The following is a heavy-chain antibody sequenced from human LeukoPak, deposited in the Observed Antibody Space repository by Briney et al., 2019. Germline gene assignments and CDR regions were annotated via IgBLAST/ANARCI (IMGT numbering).Heavy chain of an antibody. D-gene: IGHD4-11*01. Sequence: PGGSLRLSCAASGFTFSTYNMNWVRQAPGKGLEWVSSITSSSSYIYYADSVKGRFTISRDNAKNSLYLQMNSLRAEDTAVYYCARADYSNYYVDVWGKGTTVTISS. CDR2: ITSSSSYI. CDR3: ARADYSNYYVDV. J-gene: IGHJ6*03. V-gene: IGHV3-21*01. CDR1: GFTFSTYN.